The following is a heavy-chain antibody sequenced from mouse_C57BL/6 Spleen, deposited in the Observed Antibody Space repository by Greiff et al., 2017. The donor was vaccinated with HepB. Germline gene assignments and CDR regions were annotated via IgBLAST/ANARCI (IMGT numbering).Heavy chain of an antibody. CDR2: ISYSGST. CDR3: ARRGTSYAMDY. CDR1: GYSITSGYD. J-gene: IGHJ4*01. V-gene: IGHV3-1*01. D-gene: IGHD3-3*01. Sequence: EVQRVESGPGMVKPSQSLSLTCTVTGYSITSGYDWHWIRHFPGNKLEWMGYISYSGSTNYNPSLKSRISITHDTSKNHFFLKLNSVTTEDTATYYCARRGTSYAMDYWGQGTSVTVSS.